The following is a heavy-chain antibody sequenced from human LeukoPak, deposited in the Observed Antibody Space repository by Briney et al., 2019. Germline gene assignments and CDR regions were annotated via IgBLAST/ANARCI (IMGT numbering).Heavy chain of an antibody. CDR1: GFIFSSYG. J-gene: IGHJ6*02. V-gene: IGHV3-33*01. D-gene: IGHD1-26*01. CDR2: IWYDGSNK. Sequence: GGSLRLSCAASGFIFSSYGMHWVRQAPGKGLEWVAVIWYDGSNKYYADSVKGRFTISRDNSKNTLYLQMNSLRAEDTAVYYCAREGTGIVVAYYYYGMDVWGQGTTVTVSS. CDR3: AREGTGIVVAYYYYGMDV.